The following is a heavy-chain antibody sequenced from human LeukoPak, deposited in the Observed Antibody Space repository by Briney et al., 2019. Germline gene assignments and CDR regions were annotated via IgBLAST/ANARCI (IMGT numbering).Heavy chain of an antibody. Sequence: GESLKISCKGSGYSFTSYWIGWVRQMPGKGLEWMGIIYPCDSDTRYSPSFQGQVTISADKSISTAYLQWSSLKASDTAMYYCASPKNPSPECLHLGGDCYYDAFDIWGQGTMVTVSS. V-gene: IGHV5-51*01. J-gene: IGHJ3*02. D-gene: IGHD2-21*02. CDR1: GYSFTSYW. CDR2: IYPCDSDT. CDR3: ASPKNPSPECLHLGGDCYYDAFDI.